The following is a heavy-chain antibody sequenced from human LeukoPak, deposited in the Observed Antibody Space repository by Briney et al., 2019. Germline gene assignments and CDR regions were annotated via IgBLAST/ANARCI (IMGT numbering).Heavy chain of an antibody. CDR3: ARVGAGSKRAVFDY. J-gene: IGHJ4*02. Sequence: ASVKVSCKASGDTFNSYAISWLRQAPGRGLEWMGWINPNSGGTNYAQKFQGRVTMTRDTSISTAYMELSRLISDDTAVYYCARVGAGSKRAVFDYWGQGTLVTVSS. CDR1: GDTFNSYA. V-gene: IGHV1-2*02. CDR2: INPNSGGT. D-gene: IGHD3-16*01.